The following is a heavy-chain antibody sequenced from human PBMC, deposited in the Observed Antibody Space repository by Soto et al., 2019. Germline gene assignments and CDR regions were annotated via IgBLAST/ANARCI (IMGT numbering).Heavy chain of an antibody. J-gene: IGHJ6*02. D-gene: IGHD2-21*02. V-gene: IGHV1-2*02. CDR2: INPQSGAT. Sequence: QVQLVQSGAEVKKPGASLKVSCKASGSRFTCYGLHWVGQAPGQELQWMGWINPQSGATDDAQKFQGRITMTREKSTNTASLELSGPRSDDTADDTAVYYCAKSNYSGDDYFQYGLDVWGQGTTVTVSS. CDR3: VYYCAKSNYSGDDYFQYGLDV. CDR1: GSRFTCYG.